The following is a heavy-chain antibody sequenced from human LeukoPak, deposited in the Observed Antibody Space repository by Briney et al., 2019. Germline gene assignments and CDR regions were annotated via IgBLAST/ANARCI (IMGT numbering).Heavy chain of an antibody. D-gene: IGHD2-2*01. CDR1: GYSISSGFL. Sequence: PSETLSLTCAVSGYSISSGFLWGWIRQPPGKGLEWIGCIYRSGNTYYNPSLKSRITMSVDTSRNQFSLKLSSVTAADTAGYYCARDPRWLTPDCNTIGCYVNWFDPWGQGTLVTVSS. V-gene: IGHV4-38-2*02. J-gene: IGHJ5*02. CDR3: ARDPRWLTPDCNTIGCYVNWFDP. CDR2: IYRSGNT.